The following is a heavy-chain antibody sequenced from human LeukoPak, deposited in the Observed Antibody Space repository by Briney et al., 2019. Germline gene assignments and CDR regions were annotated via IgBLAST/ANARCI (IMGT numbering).Heavy chain of an antibody. CDR3: ARIGATPPDAFDI. Sequence: GGSLRLSCAASGFTFSSYAMHWVRQAPGKGLEHVSAISSNGGSTYYANSVKGRFTISRDNSTNTLFLQMGSLRAEDMAVYYCARIGATPPDAFDIWGQGTMVTVSS. CDR2: ISSNGGST. J-gene: IGHJ3*02. V-gene: IGHV3-64*01. D-gene: IGHD1-26*01. CDR1: GFTFSSYA.